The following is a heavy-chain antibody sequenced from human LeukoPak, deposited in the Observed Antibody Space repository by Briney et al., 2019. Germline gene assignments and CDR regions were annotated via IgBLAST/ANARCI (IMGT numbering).Heavy chain of an antibody. CDR1: GFTSSSYA. Sequence: GGSLRLSCAASGFTSSSYALNWVRQAPGKGLEWVATVSGSGDRMYHADSVKGRFTISRDNSKNTIYLQMNSLRAEDTALYYCAKAAAAPGFDFWGQGTLATVSS. V-gene: IGHV3-23*01. J-gene: IGHJ4*02. D-gene: IGHD6-13*01. CDR3: AKAAAAPGFDF. CDR2: VSGSGDRM.